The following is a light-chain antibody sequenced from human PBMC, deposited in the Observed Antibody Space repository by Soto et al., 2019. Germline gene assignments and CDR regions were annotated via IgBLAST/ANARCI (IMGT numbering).Light chain of an antibody. CDR3: HQSGSSPYT. CDR2: GAS. J-gene: IGKJ2*01. Sequence: EIVLTQSPGTLSLSPGERATLSCRASQSVSSSYLAGYQQKPGQAPRLLIYGASSRATGIPDRFSGSGSGTDFTLTISRLEPEDFAVYYCHQSGSSPYTFGQGTKLEIK. CDR1: QSVSSSY. V-gene: IGKV3-20*01.